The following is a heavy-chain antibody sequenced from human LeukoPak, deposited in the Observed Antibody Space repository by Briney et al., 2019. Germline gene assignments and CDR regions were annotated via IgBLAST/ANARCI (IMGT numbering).Heavy chain of an antibody. V-gene: IGHV3-64*01. D-gene: IGHD7-27*01. CDR1: GFTFSNYA. CDR3: ARGPGNWGFIDY. Sequence: GGSLRLSCAASGFTFSNYAMYWVRQAPGKGPESVSGISTYGGSTYYANSVKDRFTISRDNSKNTLYLQMGSLRAEDMAVYYCARGPGNWGFIDYWGQGTLVTVSS. CDR2: ISTYGGST. J-gene: IGHJ4*02.